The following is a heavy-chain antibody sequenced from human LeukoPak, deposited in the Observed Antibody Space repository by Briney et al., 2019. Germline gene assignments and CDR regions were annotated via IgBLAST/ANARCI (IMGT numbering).Heavy chain of an antibody. V-gene: IGHV1-2*02. J-gene: IGHJ4*02. Sequence: GALVKVSCKTSGYTFTAYYIHWLRQAPGQGVEWMGWMNPNSGGTKYAQTFQGRVTLTRDTSISTAYLELSSLTSDDMAVYFCARQGSNSSGWYPVDDWGQGTLVTVSS. CDR1: GYTFTAYY. CDR3: ARQGSNSSGWYPVDD. CDR2: MNPNSGGT. D-gene: IGHD6-19*01.